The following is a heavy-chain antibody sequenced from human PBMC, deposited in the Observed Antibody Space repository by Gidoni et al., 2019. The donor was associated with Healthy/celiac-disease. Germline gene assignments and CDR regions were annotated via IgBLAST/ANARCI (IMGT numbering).Heavy chain of an antibody. V-gene: IGHV3-23*01. J-gene: IGHJ4*02. CDR3: AKSGTSAGDSPEV. D-gene: IGHD4-17*01. Sequence: EVQVLESGGGLVQPGESLRLSCAASGFTLSLYAMSWVRQAPGKGLEWVSAVSGNGVRTYYADSVKGRFTISTDNSKNTLYLQMNNLRAEDTAVYYCAKSGTSAGDSPEVWGQGTLVTVSS. CDR2: VSGNGVRT. CDR1: GFTLSLYA.